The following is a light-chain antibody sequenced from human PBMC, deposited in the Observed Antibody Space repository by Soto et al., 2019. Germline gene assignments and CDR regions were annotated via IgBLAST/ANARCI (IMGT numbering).Light chain of an antibody. CDR3: SSYSISTAYL. CDR1: SSDVGGYDY. Sequence: QSVLTQPASVSGSPGQSITISCTGTSSDVGGYDYVSWYQLHPGKAPKLMVFDVSNRPSGVSYLFSGSKSGHTASLTISGLQAEDEADYFCSSYSISTAYLFGTGTKLTVL. V-gene: IGLV2-14*03. J-gene: IGLJ1*01. CDR2: DVS.